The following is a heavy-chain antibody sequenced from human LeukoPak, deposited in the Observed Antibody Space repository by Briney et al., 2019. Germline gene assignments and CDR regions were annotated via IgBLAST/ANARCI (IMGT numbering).Heavy chain of an antibody. CDR1: GFTFSSYG. CDR3: ARDERRGGWYLPTYYFDY. D-gene: IGHD6-19*01. Sequence: PGGSLRLSCAASGFTFSSYGMHWVRQAPGKGLEWVAVIWYDGSNKYYADSVKGRFTISRDNSKNTLYLQMNSLRAEDTAVYYCARDERRGGWYLPTYYFDYWGQGTLVTVSS. CDR2: IWYDGSNK. V-gene: IGHV3-33*01. J-gene: IGHJ4*02.